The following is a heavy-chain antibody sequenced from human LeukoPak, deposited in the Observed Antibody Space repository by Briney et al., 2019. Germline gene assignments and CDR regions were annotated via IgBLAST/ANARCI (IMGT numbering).Heavy chain of an antibody. CDR3: TRDPLFGSGRTHLDF. J-gene: IGHJ4*02. CDR2: IKHDGSAA. V-gene: IGHV3-7*04. Sequence: FNRCWICCWSQAPGERVEWVANIKHDGSAAQYVDSVKGRFTISRDNAKNSLSLQMNSLNVDETGVYFCTRDPLFGSGRTHLDFWSQGTLVSVSS. D-gene: IGHD3-10*01. CDR1: FNRCW.